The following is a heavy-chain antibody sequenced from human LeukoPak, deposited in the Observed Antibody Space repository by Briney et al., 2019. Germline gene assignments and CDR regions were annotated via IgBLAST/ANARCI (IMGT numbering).Heavy chain of an antibody. J-gene: IGHJ4*02. Sequence: GGSLRLSCAASGFTFSSYGMHWVRQAPGKGLEWVAVIWYDGSNKYYADSVKGRFTISRDNSKNTLYLQMNSLRAEDTAVYYCASLYGSGSSLFDYWGQGTLVTVSP. CDR1: GFTFSSYG. V-gene: IGHV3-33*01. CDR2: IWYDGSNK. CDR3: ASLYGSGSSLFDY. D-gene: IGHD3-10*01.